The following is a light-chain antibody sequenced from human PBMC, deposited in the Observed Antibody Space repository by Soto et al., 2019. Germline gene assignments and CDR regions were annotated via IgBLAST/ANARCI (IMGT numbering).Light chain of an antibody. CDR3: QQYNSSPWT. J-gene: IGKJ1*01. V-gene: IGKV1-5*03. Sequence: DIQMTQSPSTLSASVGDRVTITCRASQNIRSWLAWYQQKPGKAPELLIYSAFGLESGVPSRFSGSGFGTEFTLTISSLQPDDFATYYCQQYNSSPWTFGQGTKVEIK. CDR2: SAF. CDR1: QNIRSW.